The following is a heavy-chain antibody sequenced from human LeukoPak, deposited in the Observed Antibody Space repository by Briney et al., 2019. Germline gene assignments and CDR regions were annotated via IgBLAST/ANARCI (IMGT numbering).Heavy chain of an antibody. D-gene: IGHD3-10*01. J-gene: IGHJ5*02. Sequence: PGGSLRLSCAASGFTFSSYSMNWVRQAPGKGLEWVSYISSSSSTIYYADSVKGRFTISRDNAKNSLYLQMNSLRAEDTAVYYCARVTSGRFDPWGQGTLVTVSS. V-gene: IGHV3-48*01. CDR3: ARVTSGRFDP. CDR1: GFTFSSYS. CDR2: ISSSSSTI.